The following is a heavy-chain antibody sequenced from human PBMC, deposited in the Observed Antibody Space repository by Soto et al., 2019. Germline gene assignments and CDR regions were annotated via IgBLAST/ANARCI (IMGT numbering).Heavy chain of an antibody. CDR2: INHSGST. Sequence: ASETLSLTCAVYGGSFSGYYWSWIRQPPGKGLEWIGEINHSGSTNYNPSLKSRVTISVDTSKNQFSLRLTSVTAADTAVYFCARNNLDYTKTGGDWFDPWGPGALVTVSS. J-gene: IGHJ5*02. CDR1: GGSFSGYY. V-gene: IGHV4-34*01. CDR3: ARNNLDYTKTGGDWFDP. D-gene: IGHD4-4*01.